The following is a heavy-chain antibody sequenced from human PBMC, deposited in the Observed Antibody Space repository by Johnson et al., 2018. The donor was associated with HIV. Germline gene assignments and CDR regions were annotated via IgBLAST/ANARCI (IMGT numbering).Heavy chain of an antibody. V-gene: IGHV3-48*04. CDR1: GFTFSSYA. J-gene: IGHJ3*02. Sequence: VQLVESGGGVVRPGGSLRLSCAASGFTFSSYAMIWVRQAPGKGLEWVSAISGSGSTIYYADSVKGRFTISRDNAKNSLYLQMSGLRIEDTAVYYCARTQVYSSSRDDAFDIWGQGTMVTVSS. D-gene: IGHD6-13*01. CDR3: ARTQVYSSSRDDAFDI. CDR2: ISGSGSTI.